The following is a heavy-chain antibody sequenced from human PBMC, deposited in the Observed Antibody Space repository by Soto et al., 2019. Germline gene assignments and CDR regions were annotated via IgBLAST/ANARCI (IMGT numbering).Heavy chain of an antibody. CDR3: ARVRELSRRQPFNY. CDR2: ISAYNGNT. J-gene: IGHJ4*02. D-gene: IGHD1-1*01. V-gene: IGHV1-18*01. CDR1: GYTFTSYG. Sequence: QVQLVQSGAEVKKPGASVKVSCKASGYTFTSYGIIWVRQAPGQGLEWMRWISAYNGNTTYAQKLKGRVTMTTDTSTRTADMELRCLRSDDTSVYYYARVRELSRRQPFNYCGEGPLVTGSS.